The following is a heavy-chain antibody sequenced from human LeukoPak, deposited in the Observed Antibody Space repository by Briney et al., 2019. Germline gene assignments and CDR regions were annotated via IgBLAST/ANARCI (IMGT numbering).Heavy chain of an antibody. CDR2: IYTIGST. J-gene: IGHJ4*02. D-gene: IGHD6-19*01. V-gene: IGHV4-4*07. CDR3: AREPPLAVAGPDY. CDR1: GGSISSYY. Sequence: PSETLSLTCTVSGGSISSYYCSSIRQPAGKGLEWIGRIYTIGSTNYNPSRKSRVTISVDKSKNQSSLKLSSVTAADTAVYYCAREPPLAVAGPDYWGQGTLVTVSS.